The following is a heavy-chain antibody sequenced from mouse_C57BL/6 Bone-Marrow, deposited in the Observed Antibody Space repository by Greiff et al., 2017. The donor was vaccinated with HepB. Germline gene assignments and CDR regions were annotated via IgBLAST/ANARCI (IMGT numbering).Heavy chain of an antibody. CDR1: GFTFSDYY. Sequence: EVMLVESEGGLVQPGSSMKLSCTASGFTFSDYYMAWVRQVPEKGLEWVANINYDGSSTYYLDSLKSRFIISRDNAKNILYLQMSSLKSEDTATYYCASISPDYAMDYWGQGTSVTVSS. D-gene: IGHD2-3*01. CDR2: INYDGSST. J-gene: IGHJ4*01. V-gene: IGHV5-16*01. CDR3: ASISPDYAMDY.